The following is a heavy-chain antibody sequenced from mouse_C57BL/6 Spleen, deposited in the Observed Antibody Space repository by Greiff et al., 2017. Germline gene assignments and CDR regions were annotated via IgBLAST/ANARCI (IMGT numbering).Heavy chain of an antibody. D-gene: IGHD2-2*01. J-gene: IGHJ4*01. Sequence: EVHLVESGGDLVKPGGSLKLSCAASGFTFSSYGMSWVRQTPDKRLEWVATISSGGSYTYYPDSVKGRFTISRDNAKNTLYLQMSSLKSEDTAMYYCARHEGLRRTEYAMDYWGQGASVTVSS. V-gene: IGHV5-6*01. CDR3: ARHEGLRRTEYAMDY. CDR1: GFTFSSYG. CDR2: ISSGGSYT.